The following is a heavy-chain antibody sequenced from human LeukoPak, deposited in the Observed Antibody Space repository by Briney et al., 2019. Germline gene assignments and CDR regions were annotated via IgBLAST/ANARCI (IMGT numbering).Heavy chain of an antibody. Sequence: GGSLRLSCAASGFTFSSYAMSWVRQAPGKGLEWVSAISGSGGNTYYADSVKGRFTISRDNSKNTLYLQVNSLRAEDTAVYYCAAPGYSSGGFDYWGQGTLVTVSS. J-gene: IGHJ4*02. CDR1: GFTFSSYA. V-gene: IGHV3-23*01. CDR3: AAPGYSSGGFDY. D-gene: IGHD6-19*01. CDR2: ISGSGGNT.